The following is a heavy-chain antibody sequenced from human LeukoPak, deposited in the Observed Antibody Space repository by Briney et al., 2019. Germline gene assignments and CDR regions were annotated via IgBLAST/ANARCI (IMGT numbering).Heavy chain of an antibody. V-gene: IGHV4-59*01. CDR1: GGSISSYY. Sequence: SETLSLTCTVSGGSISSYYWSWIRQPPGKGLEWIGYIYYSGSTNYNPSLKSRVTISVDTSKNQFSLKLSSVTAADTAVYYCARDHKSSSWPDAFDIWGQGTMVTVSS. D-gene: IGHD6-13*01. CDR3: ARDHKSSSWPDAFDI. J-gene: IGHJ3*02. CDR2: IYYSGST.